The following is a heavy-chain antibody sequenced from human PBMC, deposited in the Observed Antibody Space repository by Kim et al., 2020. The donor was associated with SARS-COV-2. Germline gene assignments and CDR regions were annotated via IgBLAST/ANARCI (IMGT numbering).Heavy chain of an antibody. V-gene: IGHV3-11*06. J-gene: IGHJ6*02. D-gene: IGHD3-10*01. Sequence: GRFTIARDNAKNSLYLQMNSLRAEDTAVYYCARDGMVRGAMYYYYYGMDVWGQGTTVTVSS. CDR3: ARDGMVRGAMYYYYYGMDV.